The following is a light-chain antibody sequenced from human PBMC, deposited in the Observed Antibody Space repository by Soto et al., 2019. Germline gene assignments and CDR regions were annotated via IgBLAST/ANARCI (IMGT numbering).Light chain of an antibody. CDR3: QQRGSWPPFT. CDR1: QSISRT. V-gene: IGKV3-15*01. CDR2: GAS. J-gene: IGKJ3*01. Sequence: EILMTQSPATLSVSPGEGLTLSCRASQSISRTLAWYQQRPGQAPRLLIYGASSRATGVPARFSGSGSGTEFTLTISSLEPEDLAVYYCQQRGSWPPFTFGPGTKVDIK.